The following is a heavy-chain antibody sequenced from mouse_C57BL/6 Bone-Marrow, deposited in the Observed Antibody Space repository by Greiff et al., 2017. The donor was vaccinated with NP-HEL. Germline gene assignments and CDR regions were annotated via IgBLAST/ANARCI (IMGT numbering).Heavy chain of an antibody. V-gene: IGHV1-18*01. J-gene: IGHJ4*01. Sequence: EVQLQQSGPELVKPGASVKIPCKASGYTFTDYNMDWVKQSHGKSLEWIGDINPNNGGTIYNQKFKGKATLIVDKSSSTAYMELRSLTSEDTAVYYCARRDGNYYYYAMDYWGQGTSVTVSS. CDR1: GYTFTDYN. D-gene: IGHD2-1*01. CDR2: INPNNGGT. CDR3: ARRDGNYYYYAMDY.